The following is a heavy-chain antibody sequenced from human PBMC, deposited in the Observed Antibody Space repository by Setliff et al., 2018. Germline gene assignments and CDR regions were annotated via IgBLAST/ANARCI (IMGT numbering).Heavy chain of an antibody. CDR2: IIPIFGTA. J-gene: IGHJ1*01. Sequence: SVKVSCKASGGTFSSYAISWVRQAPGQGLEWMGGIIPIFGTANYAQKFQGRVTITADESTSTAFMELSSLRSEDTAVYYCARAEKPYYYGSGSSGDFQHWGQGTLVTVSS. CDR1: GGTFSSYA. CDR3: ARAEKPYYYGSGSSGDFQH. D-gene: IGHD3-10*01. V-gene: IGHV1-69*13.